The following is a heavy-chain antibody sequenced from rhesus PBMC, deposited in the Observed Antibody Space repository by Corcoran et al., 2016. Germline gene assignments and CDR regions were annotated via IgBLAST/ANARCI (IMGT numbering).Heavy chain of an antibody. V-gene: IGHV4-160*01. CDR2: IYGSGGST. J-gene: IGHJ3*01. CDR1: GGSISGYY. Sequence: QVQLQESGPGLVKPSETLSLTCAVSGGSISGYYWSWISQPPGKGLEWIGRIYGSGGSTDYNPSLKSRVTISTDTSKNQFSLKLSSVTAADTAVYYCARQGGSWNGYAFDFWGQGLRVTVSS. CDR3: ARQGGSWNGYAFDF. D-gene: IGHD6-25*01.